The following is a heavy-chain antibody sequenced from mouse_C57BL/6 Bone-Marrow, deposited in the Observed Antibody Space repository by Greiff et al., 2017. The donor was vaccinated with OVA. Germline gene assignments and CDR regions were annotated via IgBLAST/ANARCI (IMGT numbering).Heavy chain of an antibody. V-gene: IGHV5-4*01. Sequence: EVQLVESGGGLVKPGGSLKLSCAASGFTFSSYAMSWVRQTPESRLEWVATISDCGSYTYYPDNVKGRFTISRDNAKNNLYLQMSQLKTDDTAMYYGARDQGQTGKRWYFDVWGTGTTVTVSS. J-gene: IGHJ1*03. CDR3: ARDQGQTGKRWYFDV. CDR1: GFTFSSYA. CDR2: ISDCGSYT. D-gene: IGHD4-1*01.